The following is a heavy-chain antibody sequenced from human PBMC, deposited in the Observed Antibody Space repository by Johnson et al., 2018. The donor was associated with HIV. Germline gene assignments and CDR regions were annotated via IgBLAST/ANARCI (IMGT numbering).Heavy chain of an antibody. CDR1: GFTVSSNY. CDR3: ARDDARGYSGDDAFDI. CDR2: ISSSGSTR. J-gene: IGHJ3*02. D-gene: IGHD5-12*01. Sequence: QVQLVESGGGLVQPGGSLRLSCAASGFTVSSNYMSWIRQAPGKGLEWISYISSSGSTRYYADSVKGRFTISRDNAKNSLYLQMDSLIVEDTAVYYCARDDARGYSGDDAFDIWGQGSMVTVSS. V-gene: IGHV3-11*04.